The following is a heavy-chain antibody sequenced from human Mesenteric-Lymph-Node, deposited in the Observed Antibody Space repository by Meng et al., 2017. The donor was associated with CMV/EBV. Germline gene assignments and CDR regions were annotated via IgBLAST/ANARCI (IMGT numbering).Heavy chain of an antibody. D-gene: IGHD3-10*01. CDR2: ILAAGDK. V-gene: IGHV3-13*01. CDR1: GFTFSRYD. CDR3: ARNGGGMDV. J-gene: IGHJ6*02. Sequence: GESLKISCAASGFTFSRYDMFWVRQAAGKGLEWVSSILAAGDKYYADSVKGRFTISRENAKNSLYLQMNSLRAGDTAVYYCARNGGGMDVWGQGTTVTVSS.